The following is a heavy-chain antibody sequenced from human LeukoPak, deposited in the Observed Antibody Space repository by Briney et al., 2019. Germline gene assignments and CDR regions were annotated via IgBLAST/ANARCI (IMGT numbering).Heavy chain of an antibody. CDR2: ISTTGGST. CDR1: GFSFNNYA. D-gene: IGHD4-23*01. CDR3: AKDWTTVVTPKGYYFDS. V-gene: IGHV3-23*01. Sequence: PGGSLRLSCAASGFSFNNYAMSWVRQAPGKGLEWVSAISTTGGSTYYADSVKGRFTISRDNSKNTLSLQMDSLRVEDTAVYYCAKDWTTVVTPKGYYFDSWDQGTLVTVSS. J-gene: IGHJ4*02.